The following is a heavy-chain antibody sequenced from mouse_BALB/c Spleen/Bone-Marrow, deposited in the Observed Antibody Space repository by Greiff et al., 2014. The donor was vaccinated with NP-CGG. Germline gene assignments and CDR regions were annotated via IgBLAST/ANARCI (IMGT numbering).Heavy chain of an antibody. CDR3: ARHQRYYAMDY. CDR2: ISSGGSNT. Sequence: DVKLVESGGGLVKPGGSLKLSCAASGFTFSSYGMSWGRQTPDKRLEWVATISSGGSNTYYPDTVKGRFTISRDNAKNTLYLQMSSLKSEDTAMYYCARHQRYYAMDYWGQGTSVTVSS. CDR1: GFTFSSYG. V-gene: IGHV5-6*03. J-gene: IGHJ4*01.